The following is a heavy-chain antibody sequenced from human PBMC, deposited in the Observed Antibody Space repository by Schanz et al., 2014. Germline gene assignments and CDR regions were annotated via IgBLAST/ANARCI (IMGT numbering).Heavy chain of an antibody. Sequence: VQLVESGGGLVQPGGSLRLSCAASGFTFRNYWMSWVRQAPGKGLEWVAVISDDGSRRHYADFVTGRFTISRDNSKDTVYLQMNSLRAEDTAVYYCARDLAGGGNDVWGQGTLVTVSS. CDR2: ISDDGSRR. CDR1: GFTFRNYW. CDR3: ARDLAGGGNDV. J-gene: IGHJ4*02. D-gene: IGHD2-15*01. V-gene: IGHV3-30*03.